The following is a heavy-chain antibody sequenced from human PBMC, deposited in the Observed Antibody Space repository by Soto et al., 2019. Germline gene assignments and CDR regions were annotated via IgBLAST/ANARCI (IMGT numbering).Heavy chain of an antibody. CDR2: ISGNSGNI. CDR1: GFTFDDYA. D-gene: IGHD5-18*01. Sequence: GGSLRLSCAASGFTFDDYAMYWVRQTPGKGLEWVSGISGNSGNIGYADSVKGRFTISRDNAKNSLYLQMDSLRAEDSGLYYCAKDIGNQIQLGHWGHGTLVTVSS. J-gene: IGHJ4*01. V-gene: IGHV3-9*01. CDR3: AKDIGNQIQLGH.